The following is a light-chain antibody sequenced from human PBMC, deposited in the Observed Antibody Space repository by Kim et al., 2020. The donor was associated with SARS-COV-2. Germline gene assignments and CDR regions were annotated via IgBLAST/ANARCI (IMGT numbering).Light chain of an antibody. V-gene: IGKV3-20*01. CDR3: QQYGSSPLT. CDR1: QSVSSSY. Sequence: SPAERATLPCRASQSVSSSYLAWHQKKPGQAPRLLTYGASSRATGIPDRFSGSGSGTDFTLSISRLEPEDFAVYYCQQYGSSPLTFGGGTKVDIK. CDR2: GAS. J-gene: IGKJ4*01.